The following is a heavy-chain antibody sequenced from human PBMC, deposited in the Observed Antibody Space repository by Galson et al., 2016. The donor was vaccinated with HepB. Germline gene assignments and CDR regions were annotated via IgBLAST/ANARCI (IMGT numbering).Heavy chain of an antibody. CDR1: GFTFSSYS. V-gene: IGHV3-21*01. Sequence: SLRLSCAASGFTFSSYSMNWVRQAPGKGLEWVSSISRTSSYIYYADSVKGRFTISRENAENSRYLQMDSLRAEDTAVYYCARDWAYSSSFDHWGQGALVTVSS. D-gene: IGHD6-6*01. J-gene: IGHJ4*02. CDR3: ARDWAYSSSFDH. CDR2: ISRTSSYI.